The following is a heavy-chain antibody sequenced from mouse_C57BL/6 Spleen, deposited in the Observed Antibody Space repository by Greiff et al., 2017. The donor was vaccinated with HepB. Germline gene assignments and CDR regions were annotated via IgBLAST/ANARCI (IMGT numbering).Heavy chain of an antibody. V-gene: IGHV3-6*01. CDR3: ARDYDDGYFDY. D-gene: IGHD2-12*01. Sequence: EVQLKESGPGLVKPSQSLSLTCSVTGYSITSGYYWNWIRQFPGNKLEWMGYISYDGSNNYNPSLKNRISITRDTSKNQFFLKLNSVTTEDTATYYCARDYDDGYFDYWGQGTTLTVSS. J-gene: IGHJ2*01. CDR2: ISYDGSN. CDR1: GYSITSGYY.